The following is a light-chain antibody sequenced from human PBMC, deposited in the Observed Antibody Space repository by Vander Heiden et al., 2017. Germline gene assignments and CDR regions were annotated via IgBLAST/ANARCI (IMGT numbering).Light chain of an antibody. CDR2: KAS. Sequence: DIQMTQSPSTLSACVGDRVSITCRASQSISNWLAWYQQKPGKAPKLLIYKASSLESGVPSRFSGSGSGTEFTLTIRGLQPDDFATDYCQQYSNSRTFGQGTKVEVK. CDR1: QSISNW. V-gene: IGKV1-5*03. J-gene: IGKJ1*01. CDR3: QQYSNSRT.